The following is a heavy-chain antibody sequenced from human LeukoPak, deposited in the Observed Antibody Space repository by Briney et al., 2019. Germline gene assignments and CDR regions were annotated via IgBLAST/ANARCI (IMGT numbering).Heavy chain of an antibody. CDR3: ARERGCGGDCYYFDY. CDR2: INGNGAGT. CDR1: GFTFSSYA. V-gene: IGHV3-20*04. J-gene: IGHJ4*02. Sequence: PGGSLRLSCAASGFTFSSYAMSWVRQAPGKGLEWVSSINGNGAGTSYTDSVKGRFTISRDNAKNSLYLQMNSLRAEDTAFYYCARERGCGGDCYYFDYWGQGTLVTVSS. D-gene: IGHD2-21*02.